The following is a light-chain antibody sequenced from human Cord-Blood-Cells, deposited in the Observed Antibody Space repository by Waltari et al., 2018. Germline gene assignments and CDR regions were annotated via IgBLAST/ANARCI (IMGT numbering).Light chain of an antibody. CDR2: DVS. CDR1: SSDVGGYNY. CDR3: CSYAGSYTLYV. V-gene: IGLV2-11*01. J-gene: IGLJ1*01. Sequence: QSALTQPRSVSGSPGQSVTISCTGTSSDVGGYNYVSWYQQHPGKAPKLMIYDVSKRPSGVRDRFSGSKSGNTASLTISGLQAEDEADYYCCSYAGSYTLYVFGTGTKVTVL.